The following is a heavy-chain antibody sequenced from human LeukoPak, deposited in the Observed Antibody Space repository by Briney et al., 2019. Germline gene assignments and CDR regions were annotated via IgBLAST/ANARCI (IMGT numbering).Heavy chain of an antibody. Sequence: PSETLSLTCTVSGGSINSGSYCWSWIRQSAGKGLEWIGHIHISGSTNYNPSLKSRVTISVDTSKNQFSLKLSSVTAADTAVYYCARDLYSYNLDAEYWGQGTLVTVSS. CDR3: ARDLYSYNLDAEY. CDR2: IHISGST. J-gene: IGHJ4*02. V-gene: IGHV4-61*09. CDR1: GGSINSGSYC. D-gene: IGHD5-18*01.